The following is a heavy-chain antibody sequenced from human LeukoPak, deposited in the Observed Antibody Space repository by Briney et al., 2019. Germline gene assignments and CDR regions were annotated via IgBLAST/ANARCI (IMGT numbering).Heavy chain of an antibody. CDR3: ARDFPSDIVVVPAATLYYYYGMDV. CDR1: GFTFSSYW. Sequence: GGSLRLSCAASGFTFSSYWMSWVRQAPGKGLEWVANIKQDGSEKYYVDSVKGRFTISRDNAKNSLYLQMNSLRAEDTAVHYCARDFPSDIVVVPAATLYYYYGMDVWGQGTTVTVSS. CDR2: IKQDGSEK. V-gene: IGHV3-7*01. D-gene: IGHD2-2*01. J-gene: IGHJ6*02.